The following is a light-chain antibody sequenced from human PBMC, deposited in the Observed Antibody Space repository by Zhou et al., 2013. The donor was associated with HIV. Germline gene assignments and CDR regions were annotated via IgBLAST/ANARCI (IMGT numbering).Light chain of an antibody. CDR2: DAS. Sequence: DIQMTQSPSTLSASVGDRVTITCRASQSISSWLAWYQQKPGKAPKLLIYDASNLETGVPSRFSGSGSGTDFTFTISSLQPEDIATYYCQQYDNLPPYTFGPGTEXGGSN. CDR3: QQYDNLPPYT. V-gene: IGKV1-33*01. CDR1: QSISSW. J-gene: IGKJ2*01.